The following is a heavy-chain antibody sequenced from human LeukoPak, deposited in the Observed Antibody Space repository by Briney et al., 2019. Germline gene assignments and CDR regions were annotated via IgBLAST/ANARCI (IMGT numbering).Heavy chain of an antibody. D-gene: IGHD3-22*01. CDR3: AKLDYYDTH. CDR1: GFAFSSYG. CDR2: IWYDGSNE. J-gene: IGHJ4*02. V-gene: IGHV3-33*06. Sequence: GRSLRLSCAASGFAFSSYGMNWVRQAPGKGLEWVAVIWYDGSNEYYADSVKGRFTISRDNSKNTLYLQMNSLRAEDTAVYFCAKLDYYDTHWGQGTLVTVSS.